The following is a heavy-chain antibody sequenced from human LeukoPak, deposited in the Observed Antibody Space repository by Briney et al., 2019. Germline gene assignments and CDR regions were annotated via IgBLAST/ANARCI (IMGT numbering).Heavy chain of an antibody. CDR2: ISSSSSTI. CDR3: ARVLSGTYYVFDY. V-gene: IGHV3-48*02. CDR1: GFTFGSYS. J-gene: IGHJ4*02. D-gene: IGHD1-26*01. Sequence: PGESLRLSCAASGFTFGSYSMNWLRQAPGKGLEWVSYISSSSSTIFYADSVKGRFTISRDNAKNSLYLQMNSLRDEDTAVYFCARVLSGTYYVFDYWGQGTLVTVSS.